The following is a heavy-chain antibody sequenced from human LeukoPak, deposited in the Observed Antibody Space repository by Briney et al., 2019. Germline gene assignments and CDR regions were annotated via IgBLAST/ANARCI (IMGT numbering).Heavy chain of an antibody. J-gene: IGHJ3*02. V-gene: IGHV1-2*02. CDR2: TNLNSGAT. D-gene: IGHD7-27*01. Sequence: ASVKVSCKASGYIFTDYYTHWVRQAPGQGPEWMGWTNLNSGATNYAPKFQGGVTMTRDTSISTAYMELTWLRSDDTAVYYCARDSAGDRENALDIWGQGTMVTVSS. CDR3: ARDSAGDRENALDI. CDR1: GYIFTDYY.